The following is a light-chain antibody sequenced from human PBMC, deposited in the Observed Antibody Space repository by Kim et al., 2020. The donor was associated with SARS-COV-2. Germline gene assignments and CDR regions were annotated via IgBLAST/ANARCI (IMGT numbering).Light chain of an antibody. CDR1: SLRSYY. CDR3: NSRDSSGTEV. Sequence: SSELTQDPAVSVALGQTVRITCQGDSLRSYYASWYQQKPGQAPVLVIYGKNNRPSGTPDRFSGSSSGNTASLTITGAQAEDEADYYCNSRDSSGTEVFGTGTKVTVL. V-gene: IGLV3-19*01. J-gene: IGLJ1*01. CDR2: GKN.